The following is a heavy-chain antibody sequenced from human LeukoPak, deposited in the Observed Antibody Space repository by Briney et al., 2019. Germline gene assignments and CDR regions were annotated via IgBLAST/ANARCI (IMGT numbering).Heavy chain of an antibody. Sequence: PSETLSLTCPVSGGSISSYYWTWIRQSAGKGLEWIGRINTSGSTNYNPSLRSRVTMSVNTSKNQFSLNLTSVTAAATAVYSCAREGGDPRWLDPWGQGTLVTVSS. CDR2: INTSGST. J-gene: IGHJ5*02. V-gene: IGHV4-4*07. D-gene: IGHD6-25*01. CDR1: GGSISSYY. CDR3: AREGGDPRWLDP.